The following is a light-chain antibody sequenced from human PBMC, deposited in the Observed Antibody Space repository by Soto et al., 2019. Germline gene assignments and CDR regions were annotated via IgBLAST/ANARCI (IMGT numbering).Light chain of an antibody. V-gene: IGKV3D-20*01. J-gene: IGKJ1*01. CDR3: QLYDSSSWT. Sequence: TQSPSSLSASVGDRVTITCRASQSVSNTYLAWYXQKPGXXXXXXXXXXXXXXTXLADRFSGSGSGTDFTLTISRLETEDFAVYYCQLYDSSSWTFGQGTKVDIK. CDR1: QSVSNTY. CDR2: XXX.